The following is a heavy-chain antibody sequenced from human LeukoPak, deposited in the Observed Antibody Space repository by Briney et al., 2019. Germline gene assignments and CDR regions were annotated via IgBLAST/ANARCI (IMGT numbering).Heavy chain of an antibody. Sequence: GGSLRLSCAASGFTFSSYAMSWVRQAPGKGLEWVSTISGNGDYTYYADSVKGRFTISRDNFKNTLYLQMNSLRADDTAVYYCAKRGIAAAASFDYWGQGTLVSVSS. J-gene: IGHJ4*02. CDR2: ISGNGDYT. CDR3: AKRGIAAAASFDY. V-gene: IGHV3-23*01. D-gene: IGHD6-13*01. CDR1: GFTFSSYA.